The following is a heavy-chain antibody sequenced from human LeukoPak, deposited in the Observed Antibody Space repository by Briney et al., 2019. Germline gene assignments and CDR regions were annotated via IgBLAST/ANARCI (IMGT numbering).Heavy chain of an antibody. CDR3: ARQTRDGSGSRGYSFDF. CDR1: GYIFTHNW. D-gene: IGHD3-10*01. Sequence: GESLKISCKGSGYIFTHNWIGWVRQMPGKGLEWMGIIYPGDSDTRYSPSFEGQVTISVEMSISTAYLQWSSLKASDTAMYYCARQTRDGSGSRGYSFDFWGQGTLVTVSS. CDR2: IYPGDSDT. J-gene: IGHJ4*02. V-gene: IGHV5-51*01.